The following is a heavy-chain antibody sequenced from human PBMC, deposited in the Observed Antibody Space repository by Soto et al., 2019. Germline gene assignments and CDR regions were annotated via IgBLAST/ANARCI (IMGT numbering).Heavy chain of an antibody. V-gene: IGHV4-31*03. CDR3: ARDASRGGSSWSRGFDP. CDR2: IYFSGST. Sequence: SETLSLTCTVSGGSISSGVYFWNWIRQHPGKGLEWIGYIYFSGSTYYNPSLKSRVTISVDTSKNQFSLKLSSVTAADTAVYYCARDASRGGSSWSRGFDPWGQGTLVTVSS. D-gene: IGHD1-26*01. CDR1: GGSISSGVYF. J-gene: IGHJ5*02.